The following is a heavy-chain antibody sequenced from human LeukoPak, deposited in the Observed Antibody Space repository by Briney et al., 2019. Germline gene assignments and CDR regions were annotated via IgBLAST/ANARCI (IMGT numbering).Heavy chain of an antibody. D-gene: IGHD3-3*01. CDR1: GFTFSSYW. Sequence: GGSLRLSCAASGFTFSSYWMSWVRQAPGKGLEWVANIKRDGSEKYYVDSVKGRFTISRDNAKNSLYLQMNSLRAEDTAVYYCARDGYDFWSGYQMAFDYWGQGTLVTVSS. CDR2: IKRDGSEK. V-gene: IGHV3-7*01. CDR3: ARDGYDFWSGYQMAFDY. J-gene: IGHJ4*02.